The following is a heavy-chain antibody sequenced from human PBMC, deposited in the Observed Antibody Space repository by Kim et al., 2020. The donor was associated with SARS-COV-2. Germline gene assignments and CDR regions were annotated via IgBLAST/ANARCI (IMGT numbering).Heavy chain of an antibody. CDR1: GGSISSGGYY. J-gene: IGHJ4*02. Sequence: SETLSLTCTVSGGSISSGGYYWTWIRQHPGKGLEWIGYIYYSGSTYYNPSLKSRLTISVDTSKNQFSLKLRSVTAADTAVYYCAREAVAGTDDYWGQGTLVTVSS. CDR2: IYYSGST. D-gene: IGHD6-19*01. CDR3: AREAVAGTDDY. V-gene: IGHV4-31*03.